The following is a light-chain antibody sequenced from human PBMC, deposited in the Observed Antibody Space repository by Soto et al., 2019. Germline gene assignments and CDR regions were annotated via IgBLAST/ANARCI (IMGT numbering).Light chain of an antibody. V-gene: IGKV1-33*01. CDR2: DAS. J-gene: IGKJ1*01. CDR3: QPYDNLPPWT. CDR1: QDISNY. Sequence: DIQMTPSPSSLSASVGDRVTITCQASQDISNYLNWYQQKPGKAPKLLIYDASNLETGVPSRFNGSGSGTDFTFPISSLQPEDIATYYCQPYDNLPPWTFGQGTKVEIQ.